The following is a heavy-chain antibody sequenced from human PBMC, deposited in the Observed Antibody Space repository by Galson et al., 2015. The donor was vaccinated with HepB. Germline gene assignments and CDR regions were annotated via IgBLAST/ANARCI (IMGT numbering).Heavy chain of an antibody. CDR1: GYTLTELS. J-gene: IGHJ4*02. CDR3: ALDRGRDSSGYGY. Sequence: SVKVSCKVSGYTLTELSIHWVRQASGKGLEWMGSFDPEEGETVYTQKLQGRIIMTEDTSTDTAYMELSSLRSEDTAVYYCALDRGRDSSGYGYWGPGKPVSVSS. V-gene: IGHV1-24*01. D-gene: IGHD3-22*01. CDR2: FDPEEGET.